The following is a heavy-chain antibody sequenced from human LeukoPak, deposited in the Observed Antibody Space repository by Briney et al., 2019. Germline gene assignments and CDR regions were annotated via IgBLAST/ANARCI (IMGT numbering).Heavy chain of an antibody. CDR2: ISSSSSTI. V-gene: IGHV3-48*02. J-gene: IGHJ4*02. D-gene: IGHD3-10*01. CDR1: GFTFSSYS. CDR3: VRGVIIRLRHFDY. Sequence: GGSLRLSCAASGFTFSSYSMNWVRQAPGKGLEWVSYISSSSSTIYYADSVKGRFTISRDNAKNSLYLQMNSLRDEDTAVYYCVRGVIIRLRHFDYWGQGTLITVSS.